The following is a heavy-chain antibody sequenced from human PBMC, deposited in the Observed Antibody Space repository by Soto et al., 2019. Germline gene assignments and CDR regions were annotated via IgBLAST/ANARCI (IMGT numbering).Heavy chain of an antibody. CDR2: ITKTGRST. V-gene: IGHV3-23*01. CDR3: TKDGDAYDFAFDK. Sequence: PGGSLRLSCAASGFTFNDFYMTWIRQAPGKGLEWVSGITKTGRSTFIADSVRGRFTISRDNLKNIMYLQMNSLRVDDTALYYCTKDGDAYDFAFDKWGQGTMVTVSS. J-gene: IGHJ3*02. CDR1: GFTFNDFY. D-gene: IGHD3-3*01.